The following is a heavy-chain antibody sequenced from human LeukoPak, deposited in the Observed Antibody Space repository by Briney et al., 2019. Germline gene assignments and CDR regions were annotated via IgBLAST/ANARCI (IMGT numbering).Heavy chain of an antibody. CDR1: GGSISSHY. V-gene: IGHV4-59*11. J-gene: IGHJ5*02. CDR3: ARDNWNYGQVGDWFDP. D-gene: IGHD1-7*01. Sequence: SETLSLTCTVSGGSISSHYWSWIRQPPGTGLEWIGYIYYSGSTNYNPSLKSRVTISVDTSKNQFSLKLSSVTAADTAVYYCARDNWNYGQVGDWFDPWGQGTLVTVSS. CDR2: IYYSGST.